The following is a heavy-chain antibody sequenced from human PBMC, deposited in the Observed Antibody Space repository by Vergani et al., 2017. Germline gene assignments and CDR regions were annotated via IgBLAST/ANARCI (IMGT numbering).Heavy chain of an antibody. V-gene: IGHV4-34*02. D-gene: IGHD3-10*01. CDR1: GESFSSFY. J-gene: IGHJ4*02. CDR3: AVRTRVNLVGGEIVTKRTFDY. Sequence: QVQLQQWGAGVVKPSGTLSLTCAVFGESFSSFYWSWICQPPGKGLEWIGEINKDGHTNYNPSLESRVTVSRDTAKDQFSLNLMSVTAADTAMYYCAVRTRVNLVGGEIVTKRTFDYWSQGSMVTVSS. CDR2: INKDGHT.